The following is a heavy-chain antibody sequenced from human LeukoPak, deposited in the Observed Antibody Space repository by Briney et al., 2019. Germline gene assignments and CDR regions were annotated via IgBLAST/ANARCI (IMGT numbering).Heavy chain of an antibody. CDR2: IYYSGST. CDR3: ATAIVGATWAFDY. CDR1: GGSISSSSYY. J-gene: IGHJ4*02. Sequence: SETLSLTCTVSGGSISSSSYYWGWIRQPPGKGLEWSGGIYYSGSTYYNPSLTSRVTISVDTSKTQFSLKLSSVTAADTAVYYCATAIVGATWAFDYWGQGTLVTVSS. D-gene: IGHD1-26*01. V-gene: IGHV4-39*01.